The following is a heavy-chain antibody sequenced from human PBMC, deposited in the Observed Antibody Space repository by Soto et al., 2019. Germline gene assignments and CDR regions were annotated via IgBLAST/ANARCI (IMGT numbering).Heavy chain of an antibody. Sequence: GGSLRLSCAASGFTFSSYGMHWVRQAPGKGLEWVAVIWYDGSNKYYADSVKGRFTISRDNSKNTLYLQMNSLRAEDTAVYYCARDVGYCSGGSCGIHYYYMDVWGKGTTVTVSS. CDR1: GFTFSSYG. CDR3: ARDVGYCSGGSCGIHYYYMDV. V-gene: IGHV3-33*01. J-gene: IGHJ6*03. CDR2: IWYDGSNK. D-gene: IGHD2-15*01.